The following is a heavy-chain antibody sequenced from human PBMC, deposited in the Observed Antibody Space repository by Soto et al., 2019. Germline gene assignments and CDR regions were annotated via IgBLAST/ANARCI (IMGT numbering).Heavy chain of an antibody. Sequence: QLVESGGGLVKPGGSLRLSCVASGFPFSSFSLNWIRQAPGKGLEWGSSIGRVSTYIYYADSVRGRFTVSRDNAKNSVYLQMNGLTAEDSGIYYCARVTAGSGSYQIDLWGQGTLVTVSS. CDR1: GFPFSSFS. J-gene: IGHJ4*02. D-gene: IGHD3-10*01. CDR2: IGRVSTYI. V-gene: IGHV3-21*02. CDR3: ARVTAGSGSYQIDL.